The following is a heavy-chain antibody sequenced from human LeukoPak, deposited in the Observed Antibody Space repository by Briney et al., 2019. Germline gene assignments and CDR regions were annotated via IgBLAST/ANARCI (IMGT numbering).Heavy chain of an antibody. CDR3: ARVGSSGWYYFDY. CDR2: IYYSGST. J-gene: IGHJ4*02. D-gene: IGHD6-19*01. Sequence: SETLSLTCTVSGDSISSYYWSWIRQPPGKGLEWIGYIYYSGSTSYNPSLKSRVTISVDTSKNQFSLKLSSVTAADTAVYYCARVGSSGWYYFDYWGQGTLVTVSS. V-gene: IGHV4-59*08. CDR1: GDSISSYY.